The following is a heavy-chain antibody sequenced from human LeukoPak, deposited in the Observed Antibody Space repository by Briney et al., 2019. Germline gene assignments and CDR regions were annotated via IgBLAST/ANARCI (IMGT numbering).Heavy chain of an antibody. V-gene: IGHV3-64*01. J-gene: IGHJ2*01. D-gene: IGHD6-19*01. CDR3: ARDHQWLVRSWYFDP. Sequence: GGSLRLSCAASGFTFINYDMHWVRQAPGKGLEYVSGISSDGVSTYYANSVKGRFTISRDNSKTTLYLQLGSLRAEDMAVYYCARDHQWLVRSWYFDPWGRGTLVTVSS. CDR1: GFTFINYD. CDR2: ISSDGVST.